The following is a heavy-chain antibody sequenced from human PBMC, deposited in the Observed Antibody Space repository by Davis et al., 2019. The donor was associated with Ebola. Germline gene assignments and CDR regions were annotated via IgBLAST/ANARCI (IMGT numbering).Heavy chain of an antibody. CDR2: ISPYNGNT. CDR1: GYTFPSYG. Sequence: SVKVSRKASGYTFPSYGTLWLRQAPRQGLEWMGWISPYNGNTNYAQNLQGTVTMTTDTSTSTAYMELRSLRSDDTAVYYRARIVGFEDYWRQGTLVTVST. CDR3: ARIVGFEDY. J-gene: IGHJ4*02. D-gene: IGHD2-15*01. V-gene: IGHV1-18*01.